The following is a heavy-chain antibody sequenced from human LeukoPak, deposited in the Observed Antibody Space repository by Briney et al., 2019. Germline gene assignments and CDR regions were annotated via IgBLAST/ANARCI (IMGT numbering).Heavy chain of an antibody. CDR3: AKDTRATVTTGNWFDP. CDR2: ISWNSGNI. J-gene: IGHJ5*02. V-gene: IGHV3-9*01. CDR1: GFTFDDYA. D-gene: IGHD4-17*01. Sequence: GGSLRLSCAASGFTFDDYAMHWVRQAPGKGLEWVSGISWNSGNIDYADSVKGRFTISRDNSKNMLYLQMNSLRAEDTAMYYCAKDTRATVTTGNWFDPWGQGTLVTVSS.